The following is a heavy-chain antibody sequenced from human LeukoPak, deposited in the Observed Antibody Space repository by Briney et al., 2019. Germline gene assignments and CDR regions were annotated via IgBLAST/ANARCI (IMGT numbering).Heavy chain of an antibody. J-gene: IGHJ6*03. CDR1: GGSFSGYY. Sequence: SETLSLTCAVYGGSFSGYYWSWIRQPPGKGLEWIGEINHSGSTNYNPSLKSRVTISVDTSKNQFSLKLSSVTAADTAVYYCARLGIAAAGSGGHYYYYMDVWGKGTTVTISS. D-gene: IGHD6-13*01. V-gene: IGHV4-34*01. CDR3: ARLGIAAAGSGGHYYYYMDV. CDR2: INHSGST.